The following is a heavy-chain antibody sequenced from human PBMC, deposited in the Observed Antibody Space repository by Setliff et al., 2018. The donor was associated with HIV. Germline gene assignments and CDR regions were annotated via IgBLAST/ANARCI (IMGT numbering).Heavy chain of an antibody. CDR2: INAGNGNT. D-gene: IGHD3-10*01. J-gene: IGHJ6*03. V-gene: IGHV1-3*01. Sequence: ASVKVSCKASGYTFTSYAMHWVRQAPGQRLEWMGWINAGNGNTEYSQKFQGRVTITRDTSASTAYMELSSLRSEDTAVYYCAREGKFRYYYYMDVWGKGTTVTVSS. CDR3: AREGKFRYYYYMDV. CDR1: GYTFTSYA.